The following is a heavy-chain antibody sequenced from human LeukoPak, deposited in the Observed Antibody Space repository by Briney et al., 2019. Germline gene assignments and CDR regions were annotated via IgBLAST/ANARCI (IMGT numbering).Heavy chain of an antibody. D-gene: IGHD6-19*01. J-gene: IGHJ6*03. V-gene: IGHV3-9*01. CDR2: INWNSGRM. CDR3: AKDGQRRAVSVVTYMDV. CDR1: GFTFDDYA. Sequence: GRSLRLSCAAAGFTFDDYAMHWIRQAPGKGLEWVSTINWNSGRMEYADSVKGRFTISRDNAKNSLYLQMNSLRDEDTALYYCAKDGQRRAVSVVTYMDVWGKGTTVTVSS.